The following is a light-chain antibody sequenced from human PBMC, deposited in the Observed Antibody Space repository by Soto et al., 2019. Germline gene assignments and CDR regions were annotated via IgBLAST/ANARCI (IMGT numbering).Light chain of an antibody. CDR1: ISDVGAYNY. Sequence: QSALTQPPSASGSPGQSVTISCTGTISDVGAYNYVSWYQQYTGKAPKLMIYEVSKRPSGVPDRFSGSKSGKTASLTVSGLQPEDEADYYCTSYAGSDIWVFGGGTKLTVL. J-gene: IGLJ3*02. CDR3: TSYAGSDIWV. V-gene: IGLV2-8*01. CDR2: EVS.